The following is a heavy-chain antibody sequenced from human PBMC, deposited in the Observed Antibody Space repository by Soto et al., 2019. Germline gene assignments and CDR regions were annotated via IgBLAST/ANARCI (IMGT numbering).Heavy chain of an antibody. Sequence: GSLRLSCAASGFTFSSYGMHWVRQAPGKGLEWVAVIWYDGSNKYYADSVKGRFTISRDNSKNTLYLQMNSLRAEDTAVYYCARDLRRIPSRGMDVWGQGTTVTVSS. J-gene: IGHJ6*02. CDR2: IWYDGSNK. CDR3: ARDLRRIPSRGMDV. D-gene: IGHD2-2*01. CDR1: GFTFSSYG. V-gene: IGHV3-33*01.